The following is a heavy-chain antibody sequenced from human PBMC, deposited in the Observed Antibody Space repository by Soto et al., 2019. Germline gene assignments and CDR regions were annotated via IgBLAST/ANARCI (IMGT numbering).Heavy chain of an antibody. V-gene: IGHV2-5*01. J-gene: IGHJ3*02. CDR2: IYWSGDE. CDR1: GFSLSTSGVG. D-gene: IGHD6-6*01. Sequence: SGPTLVNPTQTLTLTCSFSGFSLSTSGVGVGWVRQSPGKALEWLALIYWSGDEHYRPSLKSRLSIIKDTSKNHVVLIMTDMDPVDTATYYCARGLATLPVFAFDIWGQGTMVTVSS. CDR3: ARGLATLPVFAFDI.